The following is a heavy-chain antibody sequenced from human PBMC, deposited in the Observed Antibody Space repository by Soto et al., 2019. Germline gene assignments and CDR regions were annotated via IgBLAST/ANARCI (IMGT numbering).Heavy chain of an antibody. CDR3: TTLWFGELPTYYFDY. D-gene: IGHD3-10*01. Sequence: LRLSCAASGFTFSGSAMHWVRQASGKGLEWVGRIRSKANSYATAYAASVKGRFTISRDDSKNTAYLQMNSLKTEDTAVYYCTTLWFGELPTYYFDYWGQGTLVTVSS. CDR2: IRSKANSYAT. J-gene: IGHJ4*02. CDR1: GFTFSGSA. V-gene: IGHV3-73*01.